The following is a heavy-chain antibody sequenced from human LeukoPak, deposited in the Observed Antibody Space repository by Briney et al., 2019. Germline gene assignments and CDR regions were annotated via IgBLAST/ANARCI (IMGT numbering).Heavy chain of an antibody. CDR3: ARWGIAVAGTWKNAFDI. Sequence: SETLSLTCTVSGGSISSGDYYWSWIRQPPGKGLEWIGYIYYSGSTNYNPSLKSRVTISVDTSKNQFSLKLSSVTAADTAVYYCARWGIAVAGTWKNAFDIWGQGTMVTVSS. J-gene: IGHJ3*02. CDR1: GGSISSGDYY. D-gene: IGHD6-19*01. CDR2: IYYSGST. V-gene: IGHV4-61*08.